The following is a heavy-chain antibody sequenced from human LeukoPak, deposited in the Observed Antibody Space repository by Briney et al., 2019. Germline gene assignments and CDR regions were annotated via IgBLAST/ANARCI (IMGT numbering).Heavy chain of an antibody. Sequence: ASVKVSCKASGGTFSSYAISWVRQATGQGLEWMGGIIPIFGTANYAQKFQGRVTITADESTSTAYMELSSLRSEDTAVYYWARDGLAGYSYGREYRPFDYWGQGTLVTVSS. CDR1: GGTFSSYA. V-gene: IGHV1-69*13. J-gene: IGHJ4*02. D-gene: IGHD5-18*01. CDR2: IIPIFGTA. CDR3: ARDGLAGYSYGREYRPFDY.